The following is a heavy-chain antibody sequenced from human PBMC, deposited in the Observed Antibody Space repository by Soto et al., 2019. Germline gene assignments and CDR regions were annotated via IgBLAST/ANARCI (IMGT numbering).Heavy chain of an antibody. CDR1: GFTFSSYE. J-gene: IGHJ4*02. CDR2: ISGSGSAI. CDR3: ARVRYSAYGGYYFDY. V-gene: IGHV3-48*03. D-gene: IGHD5-12*01. Sequence: EVQLVESGGGLVQPGGSLRLSCAASGFTFSSYEMNWVRQARGKGLEWFSYISGSGSAIYYADSVKARFTISRDNAKNSLYLQMNSLRAEDTAVYYCARVRYSAYGGYYFDYWGPGTLVTVSS.